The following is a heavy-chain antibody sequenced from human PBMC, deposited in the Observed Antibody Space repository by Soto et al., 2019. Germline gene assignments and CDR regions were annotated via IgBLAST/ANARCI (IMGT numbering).Heavy chain of an antibody. CDR3: AKEYYDSSGYYYFDY. Sequence: PGGSLRLSCAASGFTFSSYGIHWGRQAPGKGLEWVAVISYDGSNKYYADSVKGRFTISRDNSKNTLYLQMNSLRAEDTAVYYCAKEYYDSSGYYYFDYWGQGTLVTVSS. V-gene: IGHV3-30*18. D-gene: IGHD3-22*01. CDR2: ISYDGSNK. J-gene: IGHJ4*02. CDR1: GFTFSSYG.